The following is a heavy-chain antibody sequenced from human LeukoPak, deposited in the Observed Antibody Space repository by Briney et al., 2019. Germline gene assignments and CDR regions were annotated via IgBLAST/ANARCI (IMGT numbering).Heavy chain of an antibody. D-gene: IGHD3-16*01. V-gene: IGHV4-38-2*01. Sequence: SETLSLTCAVSGYSISSGDYWGWIRQPPGKGLEWIGSNYNSGSTYYNPSLKSRVTISVDTSKRQFSLTLSSVTAADTAVYYCARNRSEPLGNGGSFDSWGQGTLVTVSS. CDR2: NYNSGST. CDR3: ARNRSEPLGNGGSFDS. CDR1: GYSISSGDY. J-gene: IGHJ4*02.